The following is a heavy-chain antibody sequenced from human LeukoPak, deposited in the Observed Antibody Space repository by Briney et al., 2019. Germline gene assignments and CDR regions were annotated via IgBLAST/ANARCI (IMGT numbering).Heavy chain of an antibody. CDR1: GGSFSGYY. J-gene: IGHJ4*02. V-gene: IGHV4-34*01. CDR2: INHSGST. CDR3: ASLSYYYDSSGQDY. Sequence: PSETLSLTCAVYGGSFSGYYWSWIRQPPGKGLEWIGEINHSGSTNYNPSLKSRVTISVDTSKNQFSLKLSSVTVADTAVYYCASLSYYYDSSGQDYWGQGTLVTVSS. D-gene: IGHD3-22*01.